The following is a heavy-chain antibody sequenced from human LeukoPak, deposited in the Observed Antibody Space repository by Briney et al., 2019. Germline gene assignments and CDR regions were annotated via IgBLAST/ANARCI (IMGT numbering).Heavy chain of an antibody. CDR1: GFSLTTRGGG. CDR3: AHRKNYYDSSVFDN. Sequence: SGPTLVNPTKTLTLTCTFSGFSLTTRGGGVGWIRRPPGRALEWLALIYWDDDRRYSPSLKSRLTITKDTSKNQVVLTITNMDPVDTATYFCAHRKNYYDSSVFDNWGQGTLVTVSS. V-gene: IGHV2-5*02. J-gene: IGHJ4*02. D-gene: IGHD3-22*01. CDR2: IYWDDDR.